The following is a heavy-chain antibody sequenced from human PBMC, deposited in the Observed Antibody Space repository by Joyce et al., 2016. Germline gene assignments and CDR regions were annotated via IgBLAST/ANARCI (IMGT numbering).Heavy chain of an antibody. V-gene: IGHV5-51*01. CDR3: ARWIAITGSDAFDI. CDR2: INPGDSDT. CDR1: GYSFTSYW. Sequence: EVRLVQSGAEVKKPGESLMISCKSSGYSFTSYWIGWVRQMPVKGLEWMGRINPGDSDTRYSPPFQGQVTLSVNKSINTAYLRWGGLKASDTAMYFCARWIAITGSDAFDIWGQGTMVTVSS. D-gene: IGHD1-20*01. J-gene: IGHJ3*02.